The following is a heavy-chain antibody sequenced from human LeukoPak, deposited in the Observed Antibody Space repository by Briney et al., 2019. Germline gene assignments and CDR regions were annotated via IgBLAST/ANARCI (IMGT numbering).Heavy chain of an antibody. V-gene: IGHV1-69*13. D-gene: IGHD5-18*01. CDR2: IIPIFGTA. CDR1: GGTFSSYA. CDR3: ATNRYSYYYYGMDV. J-gene: IGHJ6*04. Sequence: SVKVSCKASGGTFSSYAISWVRQAPGQGLEWMGEIIPIFGTANYAQKFQGRVTNTADESTSTAYMELSSLRSEDTAVYYCATNRYSYYYYGMDVWGKGTTVTVSS.